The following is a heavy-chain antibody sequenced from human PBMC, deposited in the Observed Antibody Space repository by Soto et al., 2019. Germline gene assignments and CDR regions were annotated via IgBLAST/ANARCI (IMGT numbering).Heavy chain of an antibody. CDR2: IVVGSGNT. J-gene: IGHJ4*02. V-gene: IGHV1-58*01. CDR1: GFTFTSSA. CDR3: AAVSGSPERDFDY. Sequence: SVQVSCKASGFTFTSSAVQWVRQARGQRLEWIGWIVVGSGNTNYAQKFQERVTITRDMSTSTAYMELSSLRSEDTAVYYCAAVSGSPERDFDYWGQGTLVTVSS. D-gene: IGHD1-26*01.